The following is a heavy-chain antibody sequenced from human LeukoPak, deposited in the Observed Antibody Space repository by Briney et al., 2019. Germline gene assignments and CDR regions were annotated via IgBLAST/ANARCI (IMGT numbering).Heavy chain of an antibody. Sequence: GGSLRLSCAASGIRFDDYGMTWVRQAPGKGLEWVSGINWNGISTGYADSVKGRFTISRDNAKNSLYLQMNSLKASDTAMYYCARRPHYRYCSSTSCPSWFDPWGQGTLVTVSS. V-gene: IGHV3-20*04. J-gene: IGHJ5*02. D-gene: IGHD2-2*01. CDR2: INWNGIST. CDR3: ARRPHYRYCSSTSCPSWFDP. CDR1: GIRFDDYG.